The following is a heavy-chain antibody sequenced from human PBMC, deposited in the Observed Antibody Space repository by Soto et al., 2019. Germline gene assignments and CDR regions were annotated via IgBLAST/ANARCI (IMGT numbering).Heavy chain of an antibody. Sequence: SVKVSCKASGGTFSSYAISWVRQAPGQGLEWMGGIIPIFGTANYAQKFQGRVTITADESTSTAYMELSSLRSEDTAVYYCARHDCISTSCYSYYYYGMDVWGQGTTVTVSS. D-gene: IGHD2-2*01. CDR2: IIPIFGTA. J-gene: IGHJ6*02. CDR3: ARHDCISTSCYSYYYYGMDV. CDR1: GGTFSSYA. V-gene: IGHV1-69*13.